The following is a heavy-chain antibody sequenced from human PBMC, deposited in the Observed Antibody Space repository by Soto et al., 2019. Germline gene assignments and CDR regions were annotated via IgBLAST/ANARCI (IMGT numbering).Heavy chain of an antibody. V-gene: IGHV4-34*01. J-gene: IGHJ4*02. D-gene: IGHD3-10*01. CDR1: SESFSKYY. CDR3: ARGYYYDSGSSFPY. Sequence: QVQLQQWGAGLLKSSETLSLTCAVYSESFSKYYWNWIRQSPGKGLEWIGEINQSGSTNYNPSLKSRVTISIDTSKNQCSLKLNSVPAADMAMYYWARGYYYDSGSSFPYWGQGTLVTVS. CDR2: INQSGST.